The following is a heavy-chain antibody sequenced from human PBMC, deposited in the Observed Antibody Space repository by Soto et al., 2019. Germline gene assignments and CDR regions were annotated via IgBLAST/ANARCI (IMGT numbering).Heavy chain of an antibody. CDR3: ARVRVVGVANRPFYY. D-gene: IGHD5-12*01. CDR1: GGSISSGDFY. V-gene: IGHV4-30-4*01. J-gene: IGHJ4*02. Sequence: QGQLQESGPGLVKPSQTLSLTCTVSGGSISSGDFYWSWIRQPPGKGLEWVAYIYYSGSTDYNPSLKSRVTISADTSKNQFPLNLNSVSAADTAVYYCARVRVVGVANRPFYYWGQGTLVSVSS. CDR2: IYYSGST.